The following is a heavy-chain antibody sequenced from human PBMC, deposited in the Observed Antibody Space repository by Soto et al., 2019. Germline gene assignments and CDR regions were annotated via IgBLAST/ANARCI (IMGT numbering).Heavy chain of an antibody. Sequence: GASVKVSCKASGYTFTSYGISWARQAPGQGLEWMGWISAYNGNTNYAQKLQGRVTMTTDTSTSTAYMELRSLRSDDTAVYYCARDPCGGDCYDYYYYGMDVWGQGATVTVSS. CDR1: GYTFTSYG. D-gene: IGHD2-21*02. CDR2: ISAYNGNT. CDR3: ARDPCGGDCYDYYYYGMDV. J-gene: IGHJ6*02. V-gene: IGHV1-18*01.